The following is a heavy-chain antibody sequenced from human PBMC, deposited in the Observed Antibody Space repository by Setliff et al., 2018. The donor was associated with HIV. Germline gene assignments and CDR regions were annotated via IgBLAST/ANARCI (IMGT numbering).Heavy chain of an antibody. CDR3: ARGAELLWFGELHNIPYFDY. CDR1: GGSISSYY. V-gene: IGHV4-59*01. Sequence: SETLSLTCAVSGGSISSYYWSWIRQPPGKGLEWIGDIYYSGSTNYNPSLKSRVTISVDTSKNQFSLKLSSVTAADTAVYYCARGAELLWFGELHNIPYFDYWGQGTLVTVSS. CDR2: IYYSGST. J-gene: IGHJ4*02. D-gene: IGHD3-10*01.